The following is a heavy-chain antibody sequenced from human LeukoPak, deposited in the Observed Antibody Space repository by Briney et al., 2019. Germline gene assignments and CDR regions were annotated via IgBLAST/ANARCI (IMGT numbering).Heavy chain of an antibody. D-gene: IGHD3-22*01. Sequence: PSETLSLTCAVYGGSFSGYYWSWIRQPPGKGLEWIGEINHSGSTNYNPSLKSRVTISVDTSKNQFSLKLSSVTAADTAVYYCARGDYYDSSGTPHFDPWGQGTLVTASS. CDR3: ARGDYYDSSGTPHFDP. CDR1: GGSFSGYY. J-gene: IGHJ5*02. CDR2: INHSGST. V-gene: IGHV4-34*01.